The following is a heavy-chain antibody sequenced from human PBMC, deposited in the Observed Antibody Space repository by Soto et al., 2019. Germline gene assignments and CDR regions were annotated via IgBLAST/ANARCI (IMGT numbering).Heavy chain of an antibody. CDR2: IYYSGST. V-gene: IGHV4-31*03. J-gene: IGHJ5*02. Sequence: PSETLSLTCTVSGGSISSGGYYWSWIRQHPGKCLEWIGYIYYSGSTYYNPSLKSRVTISVDTSKNQFSLKLSSVTAADTAVYYCARGEYSSSYWFDPWGQGTLVTVSS. CDR3: ARGEYSSSYWFDP. CDR1: GGSISSGGYY. D-gene: IGHD6-6*01.